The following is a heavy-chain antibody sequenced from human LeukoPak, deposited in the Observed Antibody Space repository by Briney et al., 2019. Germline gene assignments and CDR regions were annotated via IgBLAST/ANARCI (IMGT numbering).Heavy chain of an antibody. CDR1: GFTFSSYA. V-gene: IGHV3-30-3*01. CDR2: ISYDGSNK. J-gene: IGHJ3*02. Sequence: PGRSLRLSCAASGFTFSSYAMHWVRQAPGKGLEWVAVISYDGSNKYYADSVKGRFTISRDNSKNTLYLQMNSLRAEDTAVYYCARSSSYAFDIWGQGTMVTVSS. CDR3: ARSSSYAFDI.